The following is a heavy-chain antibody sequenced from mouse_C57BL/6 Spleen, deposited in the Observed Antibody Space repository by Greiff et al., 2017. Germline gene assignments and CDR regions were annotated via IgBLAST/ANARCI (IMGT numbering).Heavy chain of an antibody. CDR1: GYTFTSYW. CDR2: IYPSDSET. D-gene: IGHD2-5*01. J-gene: IGHJ4*01. CDR3: ARDDSNSAMDY. V-gene: IGHV1-52*01. Sequence: QVQLKQPGAELVRPGSSVKLSCKASGYTFTSYWMHWVKQRPIQGLEWIGNIYPSDSETHYNQKFKDKATLTVDKSSSTAYMQLSSLTSEDSAVYYCARDDSNSAMDYWGQGTSVTVSS.